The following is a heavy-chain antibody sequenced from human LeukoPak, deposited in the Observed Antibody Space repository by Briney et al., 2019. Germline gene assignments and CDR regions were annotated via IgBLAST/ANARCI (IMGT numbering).Heavy chain of an antibody. D-gene: IGHD2-8*01. J-gene: IGHJ3*02. Sequence: ASVKVSCKASGYTFTSYGISWVRQAPGQGLEWMGWISAYNGNTNYAQKLQGRVTMTTDTSTSTAYMELRSLRSDDTAVYYCARAPTFSPVSRPGAFDIWGPGTMVTVSS. V-gene: IGHV1-18*01. CDR1: GYTFTSYG. CDR2: ISAYNGNT. CDR3: ARAPTFSPVSRPGAFDI.